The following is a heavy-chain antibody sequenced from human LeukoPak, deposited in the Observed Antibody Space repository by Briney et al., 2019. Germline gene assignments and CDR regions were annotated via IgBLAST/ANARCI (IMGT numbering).Heavy chain of an antibody. CDR1: GFTFSNYA. D-gene: IGHD6-19*01. CDR3: AKEIKVNGWVLGGFDI. J-gene: IGHJ3*02. CDR2: ISDTT. Sequence: GGSLRLSCAASGFTFSNYAMSWVRQAPGKGLEWVSTISDTTYYADSVKGRFTISRDNSKKTLYLQLSSLRDEDTAIYYCAKEIKVNGWVLGGFDIWGQGTMVTVSS. V-gene: IGHV3-23*01.